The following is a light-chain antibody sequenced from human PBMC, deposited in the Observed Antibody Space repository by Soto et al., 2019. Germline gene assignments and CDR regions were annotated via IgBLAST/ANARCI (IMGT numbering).Light chain of an antibody. CDR3: QQYGSSPWT. J-gene: IGKJ1*01. Sequence: EIVLTQSPFTLSLSPGERATLSCRASQSVSSSYLAWYQQKPGQAPRLLIYAASRRATGIPDRFSGSGSGTDFTLTISRLEPEDFAVYYCQQYGSSPWTFGQGTKVDIK. CDR1: QSVSSSY. CDR2: AAS. V-gene: IGKV3-20*01.